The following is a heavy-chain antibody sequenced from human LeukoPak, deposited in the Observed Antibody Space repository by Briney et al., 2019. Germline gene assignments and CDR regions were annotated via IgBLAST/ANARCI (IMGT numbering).Heavy chain of an antibody. CDR2: INHSGST. J-gene: IGHJ4*02. CDR3: ARARASIRGVTSPFDY. V-gene: IGHV4-34*01. CDR1: GGSFSGYY. Sequence: SETLSLTCAAYGGSFSGYYWSWIRQPPGKGLEWIGEINHSGSTNYNPSLKSRVTISVDTSKNQFSLKLSSVTAADTAVYYCARARASIRGVTSPFDYWGQGTLVTVSS. D-gene: IGHD3-10*01.